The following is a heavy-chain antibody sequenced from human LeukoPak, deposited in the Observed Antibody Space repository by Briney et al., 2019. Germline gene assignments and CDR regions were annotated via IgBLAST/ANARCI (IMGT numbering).Heavy chain of an antibody. J-gene: IGHJ4*02. Sequence: SETLSLTCTVSGGSISSGDYYWGWIRQPPGKGLEWIEYIYYSGSNYYNPSLKTRVTISVATSKNQFSLKLSSVTAADTAVYYCARGGGYCSSISCSGFDYWGQGTLVTVSS. CDR1: GGSISSGDYY. V-gene: IGHV4-30-4*08. CDR3: ARGGGYCSSISCSGFDY. D-gene: IGHD2-2*01. CDR2: IYYSGSN.